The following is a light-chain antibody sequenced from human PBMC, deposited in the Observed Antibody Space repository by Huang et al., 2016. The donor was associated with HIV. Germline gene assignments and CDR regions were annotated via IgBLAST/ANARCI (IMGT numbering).Light chain of an antibody. J-gene: IGKJ2*01. CDR3: QQSYGFPRT. CDR2: ATS. Sequence: DIQMTQSPSSLYASVGDRVTITCRSSQSIGAYLNWYQHRPGRAPRLLISATSDLQGGVPSRFRGSRSGTEFTLTITNLQFQDFATYYCQQSYGFPRTLGQGSHLGIK. CDR1: QSIGAY. V-gene: IGKV1-39*01.